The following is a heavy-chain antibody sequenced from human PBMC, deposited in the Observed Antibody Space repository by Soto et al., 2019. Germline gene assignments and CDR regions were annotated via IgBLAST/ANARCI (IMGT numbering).Heavy chain of an antibody. J-gene: IGHJ6*02. CDR3: AKILSTVTTYYYGMDV. D-gene: IGHD4-17*01. V-gene: IGHV3-23*01. CDR1: GFSFSTYP. CDR2: ISGSGGDT. Sequence: GGSLRLSCAASGFSFSTYPMTWVRQAPGKRLEGVSSISGSGGDTYYIDSVKGRFTISRDDSKNTVYLQMNSLRAEDTAVYYCAKILSTVTTYYYGMDVWGQGTTVTVSS.